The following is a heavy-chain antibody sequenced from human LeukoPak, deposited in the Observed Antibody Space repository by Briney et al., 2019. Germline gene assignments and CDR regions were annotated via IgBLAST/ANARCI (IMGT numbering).Heavy chain of an antibody. D-gene: IGHD6-19*01. V-gene: IGHV4-59*08. CDR1: GGPIFSYY. CDR3: ARLAPYSSGPHFDY. Sequence: SETLSLTCTVSGGPIFSYYWSWIRQPPGKGLEWLGYIYYSGNTNYNPSLKSRVTISLDPSKNQFSLKLSSVTAADTAMYYCARLAPYSSGPHFDYWGQGILVTVSS. CDR2: IYYSGNT. J-gene: IGHJ4*02.